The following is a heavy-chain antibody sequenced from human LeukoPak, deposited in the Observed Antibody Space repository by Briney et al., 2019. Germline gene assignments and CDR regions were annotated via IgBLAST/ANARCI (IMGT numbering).Heavy chain of an antibody. J-gene: IGHJ3*02. V-gene: IGHV4-59*01. Sequence: SETLSLTCTVSGGSISSYYWSWIQQPPGKGLEWIGYIYYSGSTNYNPSLKSRVTISVDTSKNQFSLKLSSVTAADTAVYYCARSHVDSDAFDIWGQGTMVTVSS. D-gene: IGHD5-12*01. CDR1: GGSISSYY. CDR2: IYYSGST. CDR3: ARSHVDSDAFDI.